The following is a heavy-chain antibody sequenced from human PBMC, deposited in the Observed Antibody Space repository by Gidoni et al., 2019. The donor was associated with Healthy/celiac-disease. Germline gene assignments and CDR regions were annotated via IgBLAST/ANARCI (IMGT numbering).Heavy chain of an antibody. J-gene: IGHJ3*02. D-gene: IGHD2-15*01. Sequence: EVQLVESGGGLVKPGGALRLSCAASGLTVSSYSMNWVRQAPGKGLGWVSSISSSSSYIYYADSVKGRFTISRDNAKNSLYLQMNSLRAEDTAVYYCAREGSSSHDAFDIWGQGTMVTVSS. CDR3: AREGSSSHDAFDI. V-gene: IGHV3-21*01. CDR1: GLTVSSYS. CDR2: ISSSSSYI.